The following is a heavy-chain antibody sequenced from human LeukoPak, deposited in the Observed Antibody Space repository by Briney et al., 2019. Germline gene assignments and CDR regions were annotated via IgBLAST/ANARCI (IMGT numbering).Heavy chain of an antibody. CDR2: ISDTGNT. D-gene: IGHD3-10*01. J-gene: IGHJ4*02. V-gene: IGHV4-59*08. Sequence: SGTLSLTCTVSGGSITTDYWSWIPQPPGKGLEWIGYISDTGNTIYNTSLESRVSISVDTSKNQISLKLSSVTAADTAVYYCARHTIRGVVFDYWGRGARVTVSS. CDR1: GGSITTDY. CDR3: ARHTIRGVVFDY.